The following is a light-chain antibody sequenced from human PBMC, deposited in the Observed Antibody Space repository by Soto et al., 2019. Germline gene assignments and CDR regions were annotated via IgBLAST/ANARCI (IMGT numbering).Light chain of an antibody. Sequence: DIVLTQSPATLSLSPGNRVTLSCRANERISHSLAWYQQKPGQAPRILIYDASFRATGIPERFSGSGSGTDLTITISRLEPEDVEVYDCQQYGSSPRTFGQGTKVDIK. J-gene: IGKJ1*01. CDR3: QQYGSSPRT. CDR1: ERISHS. CDR2: DAS. V-gene: IGKV3-20*01.